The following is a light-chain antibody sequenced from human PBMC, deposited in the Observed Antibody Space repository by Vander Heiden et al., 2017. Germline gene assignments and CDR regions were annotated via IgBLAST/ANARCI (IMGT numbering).Light chain of an antibody. V-gene: IGLV2-11*01. Sequence: QSALTQPRPVSGSPGQSVTISCTGTSSDVGGYNFVSWYQQHPGKAPKLMIYDVRKRPSGVPDRFSGSKSGNTASLTISGLQAEDEADYYCCSYAGTSYVFGTGTDVTVL. CDR1: SSDVGGYNF. CDR2: DVR. J-gene: IGLJ1*01. CDR3: CSYAGTSYV.